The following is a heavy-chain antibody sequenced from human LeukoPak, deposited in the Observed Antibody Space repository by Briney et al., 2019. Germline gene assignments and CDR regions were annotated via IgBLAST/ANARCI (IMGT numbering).Heavy chain of an antibody. CDR3: ARGGSGWYAPMDY. CDR1: GGTFSSYA. J-gene: IGHJ4*02. V-gene: IGHV1-69*13. D-gene: IGHD6-19*01. Sequence: VASVKVSCKASGGTFSSYAISWVRQAPGQGLEWMGGIIPIFGTANYAQKFQGRVTITADESTSTAYMGLSSLRSEDTAVYYCARGGSGWYAPMDYWGQGTLVTVSS. CDR2: IIPIFGTA.